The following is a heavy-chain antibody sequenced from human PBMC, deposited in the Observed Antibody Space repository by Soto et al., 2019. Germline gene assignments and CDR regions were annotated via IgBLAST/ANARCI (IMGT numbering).Heavy chain of an antibody. CDR2: IDWNSGTI. CDR3: ANAPKVVTHWFDP. D-gene: IGHD2-21*02. CDR1: GFTFENFA. V-gene: IGHV3-9*01. Sequence: EMQLVESGGGLVQPGRSLRLSCAVSGFTFENFALHWVRQAPGKGLEWVSGIDWNSGTIAYADSVKGRFTLSRDSATSSLYLNLDGLRPEDTAFYYCANAPKVVTHWFDPWGQGTLVTVSS. J-gene: IGHJ5*02.